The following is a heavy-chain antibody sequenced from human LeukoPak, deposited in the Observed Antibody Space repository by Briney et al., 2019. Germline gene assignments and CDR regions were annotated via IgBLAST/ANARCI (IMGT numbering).Heavy chain of an antibody. Sequence: GGSLRLSCAASGFTFSSYTMNWVRQAPGKGLEWVSSISPTSSYIYYADSVKGRFTISRDNSKNTLYLQMNSLRAEDTAVYYCAKSHTAMPDYWGQGTLVTVSS. V-gene: IGHV3-21*01. CDR3: AKSHTAMPDY. CDR1: GFTFSSYT. D-gene: IGHD5-18*01. J-gene: IGHJ4*02. CDR2: ISPTSSYI.